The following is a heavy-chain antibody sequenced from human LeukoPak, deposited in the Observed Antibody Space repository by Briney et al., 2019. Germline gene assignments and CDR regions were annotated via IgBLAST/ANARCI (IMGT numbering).Heavy chain of an antibody. CDR1: GFTFSSYA. J-gene: IGHJ4*02. CDR2: ISWNSGSI. V-gene: IGHV3-9*01. D-gene: IGHD6-13*01. CDR3: AKDTDGAAAGTTWGH. Sequence: GGSLRLSCAASGFTFSSYAMHWDRQAPGKGLEWVSGISWNSGSIGYADSVKGRFTISRDNAKNSLYLQMNSLRAEDTALYYCAKDTDGAAAGTTWGHWGQGTLVTVSS.